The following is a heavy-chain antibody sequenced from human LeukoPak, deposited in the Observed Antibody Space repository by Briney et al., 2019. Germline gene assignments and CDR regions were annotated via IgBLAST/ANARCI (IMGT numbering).Heavy chain of an antibody. Sequence: GGSLRLSCAASGFSFSTYAMHWVRQAPGEGLDWVAFIRYDGSNACYADSVKGRFTISRDNSKNTLYLQMNSMRAEDTAVYYCARGGRSSGPPHFDYWGQGTLVTVSS. CDR2: IRYDGSNA. J-gene: IGHJ4*02. CDR1: GFSFSTYA. D-gene: IGHD6-19*01. V-gene: IGHV3-30*02. CDR3: ARGGRSSGPPHFDY.